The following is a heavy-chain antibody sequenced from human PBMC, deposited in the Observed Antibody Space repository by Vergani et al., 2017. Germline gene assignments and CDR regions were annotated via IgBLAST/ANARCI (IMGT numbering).Heavy chain of an antibody. CDR2: IYYSGST. Sequence: QVQLQESGPGLVKPSETLSLTCTVSGGSISSYYWSWIRQPPGKGLEWIGYIYYSGSTNYNPSLKSRVTISVDTSKNQFSLNLSSVTAADTAVYYCARALSPIPEVWFGELLTPPAGYGMDVWGQGTTVTVSS. CDR3: ARALSPIPEVWFGELLTPPAGYGMDV. D-gene: IGHD3-10*01. CDR1: GGSISSYY. V-gene: IGHV4-59*01. J-gene: IGHJ6*02.